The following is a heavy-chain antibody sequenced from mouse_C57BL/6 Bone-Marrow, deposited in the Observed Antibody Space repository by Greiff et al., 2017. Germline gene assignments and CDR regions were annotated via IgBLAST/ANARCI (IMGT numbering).Heavy chain of an antibody. V-gene: IGHV1-50*01. CDR2: IDPSDSYT. J-gene: IGHJ3*01. D-gene: IGHD3-2*02. CDR1: GYTFTSYW. CDR3: ARRAAQRFAY. Sequence: VQLQQPGAELVTPGASVKLSCKASGYTFTSYWMQWVKQRPGPGLEWIGAIDPSDSYTNYNQTFKGKATLTVDTSSSTAYMQLSSLTSEDSAVYYCARRAAQRFAYWGQGTLVTVSA.